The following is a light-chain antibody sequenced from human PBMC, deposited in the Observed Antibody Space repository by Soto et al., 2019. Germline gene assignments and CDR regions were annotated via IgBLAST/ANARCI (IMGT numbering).Light chain of an antibody. J-gene: IGKJ1*01. CDR1: KSVSSSY. Sequence: PGERVTLSGRASKSVSSSYLTWYQQKPGQAPRLLIYVAATKATSIPARFSGRGSGTDFTLTISSLQPEDFAVYYSPQDDNVPSTFGQGTKVEI. CDR3: PQDDNVPST. CDR2: VAA. V-gene: IGKV3D-7*01.